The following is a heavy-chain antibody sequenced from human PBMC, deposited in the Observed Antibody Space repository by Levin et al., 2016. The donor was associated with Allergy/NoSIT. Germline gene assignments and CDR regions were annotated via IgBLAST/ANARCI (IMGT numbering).Heavy chain of an antibody. V-gene: IGHV3-53*04. CDR1: GLSVSTNI. D-gene: IGHD3-22*01. CDR2: IYSGGNT. J-gene: IGHJ3*02. CDR3: AARVKLLRPLDI. Sequence: GGSLRLSCAASGLSVSTNIMSWVRQAPGKGLEWVSSIYSGGNTYYTDSAKGRFTISRHSAQGTLFLQMNNLRPEDTAVYYCAARVKLLRPLDIWGQGTMVTVSS.